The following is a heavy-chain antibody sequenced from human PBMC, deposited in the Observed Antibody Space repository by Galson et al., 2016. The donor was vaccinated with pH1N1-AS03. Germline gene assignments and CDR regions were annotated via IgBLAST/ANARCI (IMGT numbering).Heavy chain of an antibody. J-gene: IGHJ5*02. V-gene: IGHV4-59*11. Sequence: SETLSLTCPVSGDSINSHFWSWIRQPPGKGLEWIGSIYYSGSTNYNPSLKSRVTMSVDTSKNQFSLNLSSMTAADTAVYYCARVAGYDTSTHYFVHWGQGALVTVSS. CDR2: IYYSGST. CDR1: GDSINSHF. CDR3: ARVAGYDTSTHYFVH. D-gene: IGHD3-22*01.